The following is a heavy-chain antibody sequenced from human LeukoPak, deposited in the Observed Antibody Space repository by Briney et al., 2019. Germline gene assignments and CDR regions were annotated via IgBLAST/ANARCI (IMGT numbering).Heavy chain of an antibody. V-gene: IGHV4-4*07. D-gene: IGHD6-19*01. CDR3: ARDLAVAGRYGGNWFDP. CDR2: IYTSGST. CDR1: GGSISNFY. Sequence: SETLSLTCTVSGGSISNFYWSWIRQPAGKGLEWIGRIYTSGSTNYNPSLKSRVTISVDTSKNQFSLKLSSVTAADTAVYYCARDLAVAGRYGGNWFDPWGQGTLVTVSS. J-gene: IGHJ5*02.